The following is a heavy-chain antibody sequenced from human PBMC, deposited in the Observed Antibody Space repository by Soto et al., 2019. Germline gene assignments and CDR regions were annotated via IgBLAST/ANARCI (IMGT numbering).Heavy chain of an antibody. D-gene: IGHD1-1*01. V-gene: IGHV1-18*01. J-gene: IGHJ5*02. Sequence: ASVKVSCKASGYTFTSYGISWVRQAPGQGLEWMGWISGYNGNTNYAQKLQGRVTMTTDTSTSTAYMELRSLRSDDTATYYCARGTTGTTSGWFDPWGQGTLVTVSS. CDR2: ISGYNGNT. CDR3: ARGTTGTTSGWFDP. CDR1: GYTFTSYG.